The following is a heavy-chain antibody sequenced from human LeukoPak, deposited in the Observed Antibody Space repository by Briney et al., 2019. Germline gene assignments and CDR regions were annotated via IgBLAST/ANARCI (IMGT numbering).Heavy chain of an antibody. V-gene: IGHV3-53*01. J-gene: IGHJ4*02. CDR1: GFTVSSNY. D-gene: IGHD4-23*01. Sequence: GGPLRLSCAASGFTVSSNYMSWVRQAPGKGLEWVSVIYSVGSTYYADSVKGRFTISRDNFKNTVYLQMNSLRAEDTAVYYCARRGDGGRSFDYWGQGTLVTVSS. CDR3: ARRGDGGRSFDY. CDR2: IYSVGST.